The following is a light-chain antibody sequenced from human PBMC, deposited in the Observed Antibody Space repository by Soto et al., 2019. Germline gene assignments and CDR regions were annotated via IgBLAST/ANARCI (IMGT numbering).Light chain of an antibody. CDR3: QQYNSYSGT. V-gene: IGKV1-5*01. CDR2: DAS. J-gene: IGKJ1*01. CDR1: QSTSSW. Sequence: DIQMTQSPSTLSASVGDRATITCRASQSTSSWLAWYQQKPGKAPKLLIYDASSLESGVPSRFSGSGSGTEFTLTISSLQTDDFATYYCQQYNSYSGTFGQGTKVDIK.